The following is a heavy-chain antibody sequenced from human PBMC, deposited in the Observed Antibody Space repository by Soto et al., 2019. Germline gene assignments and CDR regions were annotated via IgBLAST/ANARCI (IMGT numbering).Heavy chain of an antibody. CDR3: AKAPQRGFSYGDWFDP. V-gene: IGHV3-23*01. D-gene: IGHD5-18*01. Sequence: GGSLRLSWAASGFNFSSDAMSWVRQAPGKGLEWVSAISGSCGNTYYADSVKGRFTISRDKSKNTLYLQMNSTRAEAKAVYDCAKAPQRGFSYGDWFDPWGQGTLVTVSS. J-gene: IGHJ5*02. CDR2: ISGSCGNT. CDR1: GFNFSSDA.